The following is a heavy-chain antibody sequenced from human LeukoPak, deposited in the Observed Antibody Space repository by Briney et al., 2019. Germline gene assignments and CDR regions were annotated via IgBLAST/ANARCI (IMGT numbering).Heavy chain of an antibody. D-gene: IGHD6-13*01. V-gene: IGHV1-18*01. CDR3: ARTIAAPFTHYFDY. Sequence: GASVKVSCKASGYTFASHGITWVRQAPGQGLEWMGWININNGETNYAQNVRARVTMTTDTPTNTAYMELWSLRSDDTAIYYCARTIAAPFTHYFDYWGQGTLVTVAS. CDR2: ININNGET. J-gene: IGHJ4*02. CDR1: GYTFASHG.